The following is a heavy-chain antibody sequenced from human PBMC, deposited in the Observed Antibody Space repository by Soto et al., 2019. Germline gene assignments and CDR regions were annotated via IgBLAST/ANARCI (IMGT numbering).Heavy chain of an antibody. Sequence: QITLNESGPTVVRPTEPLTLTCRFSGFSLTTSGVGVGWIRQSPGKAPEWLALIYWGDDKRYSASLKSRLTLSKDTSKNHVVLTVSDVDPTDTATYYCAHRVLRTVFGLVTTTAIYFDFWGQGTPVAVSS. J-gene: IGHJ4*02. D-gene: IGHD3-3*01. CDR3: AHRVLRTVFGLVTTTAIYFDF. CDR1: GFSLTTSGVG. V-gene: IGHV2-5*02. CDR2: IYWGDDK.